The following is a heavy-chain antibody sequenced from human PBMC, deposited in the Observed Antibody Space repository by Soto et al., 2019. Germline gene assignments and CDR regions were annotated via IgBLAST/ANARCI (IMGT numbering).Heavy chain of an antibody. CDR1: GFTFSSYG. J-gene: IGHJ4*02. CDR2: ISYDGSNT. V-gene: IGHV3-30*03. Sequence: GGSLRLSCAASGFTFSSYGMHWVRQAPGKGLEWVAIISYDGSNTYYADSVKGRFTISRDNSKNTLYLQMNSLRAEDTSVYYCARAPLFGDYSFDYWGQGTLVTVSS. D-gene: IGHD4-17*01. CDR3: ARAPLFGDYSFDY.